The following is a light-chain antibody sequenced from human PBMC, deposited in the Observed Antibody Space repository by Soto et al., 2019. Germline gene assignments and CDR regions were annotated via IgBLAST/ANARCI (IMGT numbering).Light chain of an antibody. CDR2: EVS. CDR1: SGDVGGYNY. V-gene: IGLV2-14*01. CDR3: ASYASSVTYV. Sequence: QSALTQPASVSGSPGQSITISCTGTSGDVGGYNYVSWYQLHPGKAPKLMIHEVSERPSGVSNRFSGSKSGNTASLTIPGLQAEDEADYYCASYASSVTYVFXSGTKVTVL. J-gene: IGLJ1*01.